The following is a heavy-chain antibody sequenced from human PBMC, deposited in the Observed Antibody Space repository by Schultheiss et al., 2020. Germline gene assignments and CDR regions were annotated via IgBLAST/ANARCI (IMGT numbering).Heavy chain of an antibody. CDR2: INPNSGGT. J-gene: IGHJ4*02. CDR3: ARDSYHPSLFDY. V-gene: IGHV1-2*02. CDR1: GGTFSSYA. D-gene: IGHD1-26*01. Sequence: ASVKVSCKASGGTFSSYAISWVRQAPGQGLEWMGWINPNSGGTNYAQKFQGRVTMTRDTSTSTAYMELSSLRSEDTAVYYCARDSYHPSLFDYWGQGTLVNVSS.